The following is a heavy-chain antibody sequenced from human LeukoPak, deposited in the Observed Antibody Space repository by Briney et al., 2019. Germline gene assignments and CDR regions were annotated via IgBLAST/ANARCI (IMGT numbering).Heavy chain of an antibody. Sequence: ASVKVSCKASGYTFTSYAMHWARQAPGQRLEWMGWINAGNGNTKYSQKFQGRVTITRDTSASTAYMELSSLRSEDTAVYYCARDYYYGSGGYGMDVWGKGTTVTVSS. D-gene: IGHD3-10*01. J-gene: IGHJ6*04. CDR3: ARDYYYGSGGYGMDV. CDR2: INAGNGNT. V-gene: IGHV1-3*01. CDR1: GYTFTSYA.